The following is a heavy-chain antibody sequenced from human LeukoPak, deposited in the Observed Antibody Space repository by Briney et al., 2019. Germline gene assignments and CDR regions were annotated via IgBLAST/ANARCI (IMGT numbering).Heavy chain of an antibody. D-gene: IGHD2-21*02. V-gene: IGHV4-34*01. CDR1: GGSFSGYY. Sequence: PSETLSLTCAVYGGSFSGYYWSWIRQPPGEGLEWIGEINHSGSTNYNPSLKSRVTISVDTSKNQFSLKLSSVTAADTAVYYCAMPMTYYYYGMDGWGQGTTVSVSS. J-gene: IGHJ6*02. CDR2: INHSGST. CDR3: AMPMTYYYYGMDG.